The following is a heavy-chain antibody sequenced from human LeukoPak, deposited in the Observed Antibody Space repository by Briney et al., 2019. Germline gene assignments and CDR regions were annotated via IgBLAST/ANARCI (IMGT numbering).Heavy chain of an antibody. CDR1: GYSISSGYY. CDR3: ARDPFLMGATSGDAFDI. D-gene: IGHD1-26*01. Sequence: PSETLSLTCSVSGYSISSGYYWAWIRQPPGKGLEWIGTIHHSGTIYYNPSLSLKSRVTISIDTSKNQFSLKLSSVTAADTAVYYCARDPFLMGATSGDAFDIWGQGTMVTVSS. V-gene: IGHV4-38-2*02. J-gene: IGHJ3*02. CDR2: IHHSGTI.